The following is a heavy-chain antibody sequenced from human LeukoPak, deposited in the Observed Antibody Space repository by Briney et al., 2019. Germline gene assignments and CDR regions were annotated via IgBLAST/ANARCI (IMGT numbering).Heavy chain of an antibody. CDR1: GYTFTSYG. D-gene: IGHD3-16*01. J-gene: IGHJ4*02. CDR3: ARDLGTEGGLSGY. CDR2: ISANTGNT. V-gene: IGHV1-18*04. Sequence: ASVKVSCKTSGYTFTSYGISWVRRAPGQGLEWMGWISANTGNTNYAQRLQGRVTMTTDTSTSTAYMELRSLRSDDTAMYYCARDLGTEGGLSGYWGQGTLVTVSS.